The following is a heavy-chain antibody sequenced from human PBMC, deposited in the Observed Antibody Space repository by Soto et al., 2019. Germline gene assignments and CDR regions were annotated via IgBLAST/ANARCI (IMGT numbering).Heavy chain of an antibody. D-gene: IGHD2-2*01. J-gene: IGHJ5*02. CDR2: IDYIGST. CDR3: ARHIVPDLNWFDP. Sequence: QLQLQESGPGLVKPSETLSLTCTVSGGSISSSSYYWGWIRQPPGKGLEWIGSIDYIGSTHYNPSLKSRVTISVDTSKNQFSLELSSVTAADTAVYYCARHIVPDLNWFDPWGQGTLVTVSS. CDR1: GGSISSSSYY. V-gene: IGHV4-39*01.